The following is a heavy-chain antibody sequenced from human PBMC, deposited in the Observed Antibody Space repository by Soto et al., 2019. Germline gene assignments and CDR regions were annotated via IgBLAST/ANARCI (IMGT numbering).Heavy chain of an antibody. Sequence: QVHLVQSGAEVRKPGASVQVSCHASGYTFTAYYIHWVRQAPGQGLEWVGWINPNAGGTMFAQKFQGRVTMFSDTFISAVYMELSSLRSDDTAVDYCARGLFDGGGNWFDPWVQGTLVTVSS. CDR1: GYTFTAYY. D-gene: IGHD3-9*01. J-gene: IGHJ5*02. CDR2: INPNAGGT. CDR3: ARGLFDGGGNWFDP. V-gene: IGHV1-2*02.